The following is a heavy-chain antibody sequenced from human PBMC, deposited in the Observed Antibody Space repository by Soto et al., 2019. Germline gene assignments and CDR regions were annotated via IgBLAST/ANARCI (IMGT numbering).Heavy chain of an antibody. CDR2: IYHSGST. CDR3: ARGPDR. CDR1: GGSISSGGYS. Sequence: QLQLQESGSGLVKPSQTLSLTCAVSGGSISSGGYSWSWIRQPPGKGLEWIGYIYHSGSTYYNPAPHPRVTRSVDRSKYQFSLKLSSVTAAGTAGYYGARGPDRWGQGTLVTVSS. V-gene: IGHV4-30-2*01. J-gene: IGHJ5*02.